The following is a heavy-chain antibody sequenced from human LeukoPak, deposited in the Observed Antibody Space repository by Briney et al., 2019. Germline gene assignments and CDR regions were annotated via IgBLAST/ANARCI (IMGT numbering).Heavy chain of an antibody. J-gene: IGHJ5*02. Sequence: SETLSLTCAVSGGSISIGGYYWSWIRQPPGKGLEWIGEINHSGSTNYNPSLKSRVTISVDTSKNQFSLKLSSVTAADTAVYYCATYCSSTSCPKWDWFDPWGQGTLVTVSS. CDR3: ATYCSSTSCPKWDWFDP. CDR2: INHSGST. CDR1: GGSISIGGYY. V-gene: IGHV4-34*01. D-gene: IGHD2-2*01.